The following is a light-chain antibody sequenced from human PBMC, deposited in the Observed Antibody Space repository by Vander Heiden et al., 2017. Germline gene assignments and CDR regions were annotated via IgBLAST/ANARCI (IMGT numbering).Light chain of an antibody. V-gene: IGLV2-8*01. CDR1: SSDVGGYNH. CDR3: SSITGGNNLV. Sequence: QSALTQPPPAPGSPGQSATISCTGTSSDVGGYNHVSWYQQHPGKAPNLLIYEVIRRPSGVPVRSSGSKSGSTASLTVSWLQAEDEADYHCSSITGGNNLVFGGGTKLTVL. J-gene: IGLJ2*01. CDR2: EVI.